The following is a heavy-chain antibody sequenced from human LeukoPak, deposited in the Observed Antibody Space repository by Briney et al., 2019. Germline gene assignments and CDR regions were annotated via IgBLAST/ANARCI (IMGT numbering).Heavy chain of an antibody. V-gene: IGHV4-34*01. Sequence: SETLSLTCAVYGGSFSGYYWSWIRQPPGKGLEWIGEINHSGSTNYNPSLKSRVTISVHTSKNQFSLKLSSVTAADTDVYYCARGRDYGDYDAGTSDWFDPWGQGTLVTVSS. D-gene: IGHD4-17*01. CDR3: ARGRDYGDYDAGTSDWFDP. CDR1: GGSFSGYY. CDR2: INHSGST. J-gene: IGHJ5*02.